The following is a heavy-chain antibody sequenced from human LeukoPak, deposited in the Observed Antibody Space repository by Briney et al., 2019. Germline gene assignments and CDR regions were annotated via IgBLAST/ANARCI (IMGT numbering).Heavy chain of an antibody. Sequence: GGSLRLSCAASGFTFSSYGMHWVRQAPGKGLEWVAVISYDGSNKYYADSVKCRFTISRDNSKNTLYLQMNSLRAEDTAVYYCAKDAYYDSSGYWPPPGFDPWGQGTLVTVSS. J-gene: IGHJ5*02. CDR2: ISYDGSNK. CDR3: AKDAYYDSSGYWPPPGFDP. CDR1: GFTFSSYG. D-gene: IGHD3-22*01. V-gene: IGHV3-30*18.